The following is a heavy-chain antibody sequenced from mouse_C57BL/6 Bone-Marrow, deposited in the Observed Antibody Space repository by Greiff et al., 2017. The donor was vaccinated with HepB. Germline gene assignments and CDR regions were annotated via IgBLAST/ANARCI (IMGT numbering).Heavy chain of an antibody. CDR1: GYTFTDYY. CDR2: IYPGSGNT. V-gene: IGHV1-76*01. D-gene: IGHD1-1*01. Sequence: VQLQQSGAELVRPGASVKLSCKASGYTFTDYYINWVKQRPGQGLEWIARIYPGSGNTYYNEKFKGKATLTAEKSSSTAYMQLSSLTSEDSAVYFCARVLYYYGTSPRYFDYWGQGTTLTVSS. CDR3: ARVLYYYGTSPRYFDY. J-gene: IGHJ2*01.